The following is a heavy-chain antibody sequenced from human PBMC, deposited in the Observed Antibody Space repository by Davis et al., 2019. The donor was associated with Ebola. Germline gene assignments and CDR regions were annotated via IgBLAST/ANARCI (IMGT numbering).Heavy chain of an antibody. V-gene: IGHV3-53*01. Sequence: PGGSLRLSCTASGFNVSGNYMSWVRQAPGKGLEWVAVIYRGGSTYYADPVKGRFTISRDNSKDTVQLQMNSLRAEDTAVYYCTRGRGGSSWELYWGQGTLVTVSS. CDR2: IYRGGST. J-gene: IGHJ4*02. CDR1: GFNVSGNY. D-gene: IGHD6-13*01. CDR3: TRGRGGSSWELY.